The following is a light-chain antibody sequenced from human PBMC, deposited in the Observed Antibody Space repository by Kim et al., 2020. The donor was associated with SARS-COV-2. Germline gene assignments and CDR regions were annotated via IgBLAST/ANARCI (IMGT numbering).Light chain of an antibody. J-gene: IGLJ3*02. CDR3: SSYTSSTTWV. V-gene: IGLV2-18*02. Sequence: GQSLTISCTGPSSDVGSYSRVSWYQQPPGTAPKLMIYEVNNRPSGVPDRFSGSKSGNTASLTISGLQAEDEADYYCSSYTSSTTWVFGGGTKVTVL. CDR2: EVN. CDR1: SSDVGSYSR.